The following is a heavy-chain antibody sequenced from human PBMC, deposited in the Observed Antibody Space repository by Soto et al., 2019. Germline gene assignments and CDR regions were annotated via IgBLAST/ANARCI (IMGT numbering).Heavy chain of an antibody. Sequence: QVQLVQSGAEEKKPGASVKVSCKASGYTFTSYAMHWVRQAPGQRLEWMGWINAGNGNTKYSQKFQGRVTITRDTSASTAYMELSSLRSEDTAVYYCARGTVVTNFDYWGQGTLVNVSS. CDR1: GYTFTSYA. V-gene: IGHV1-3*05. CDR3: ARGTVVTNFDY. D-gene: IGHD2-2*01. CDR2: INAGNGNT. J-gene: IGHJ4*02.